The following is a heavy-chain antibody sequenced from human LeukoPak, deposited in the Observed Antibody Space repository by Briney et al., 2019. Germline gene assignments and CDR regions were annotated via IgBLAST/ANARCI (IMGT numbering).Heavy chain of an antibody. CDR3: ARRYYYYMDV. CDR1: GYTFTSYG. J-gene: IGHJ6*03. Sequence: ASVKVSCKASGYTFTSYGISWVRQAPGQGLEWMGIINPSGGSTSYAQKFQGRVTMTRDTSTSTVYMELSSLRSEDTAVYYCARRYYYYMDVWGKGTTVTISS. CDR2: INPSGGST. V-gene: IGHV1-46*01.